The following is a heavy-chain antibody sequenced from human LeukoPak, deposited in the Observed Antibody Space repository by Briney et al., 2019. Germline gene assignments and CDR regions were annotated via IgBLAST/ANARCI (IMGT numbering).Heavy chain of an antibody. V-gene: IGHV1-8*01. CDR3: ARGRGQWLARGTNWYFDL. Sequence: GASVKVSCKASGYTFTSYDINWVRQAPGQGLEWMGWMNPNSGNTVYAQKFQGRVTMTRNTSISTAYMELSSLRSEDTAVYYCARGRGQWLARGTNWYFDLWGRGTLVTVSS. CDR2: MNPNSGNT. J-gene: IGHJ2*01. CDR1: GYTFTSYD. D-gene: IGHD6-19*01.